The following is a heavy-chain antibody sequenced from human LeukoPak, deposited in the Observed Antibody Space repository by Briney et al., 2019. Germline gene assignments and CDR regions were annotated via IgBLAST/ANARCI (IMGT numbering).Heavy chain of an antibody. CDR3: VSYNNDRNGFDP. V-gene: IGHV1-46*01. D-gene: IGHD3-10*01. CDR2: IKPTDGRT. CDR1: GNTFTSHY. Sequence: ASVKVSCNVSGNTFTSHYMHWVRQATGQGLEWMGIIKPTDGRTTYAQKFQGRLTMTRDTSTNTVYMELSSLRFEDTAVYYCVSYNNDRNGFDPWGQGTLVTVSS. J-gene: IGHJ5*02.